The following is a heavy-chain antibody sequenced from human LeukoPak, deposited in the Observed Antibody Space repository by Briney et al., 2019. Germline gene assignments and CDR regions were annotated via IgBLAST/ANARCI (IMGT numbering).Heavy chain of an antibody. V-gene: IGHV4-4*07. CDR2: IHTSGST. CDR1: GGSISSYC. D-gene: IGHD3-22*01. CDR3: ARDTYYYDSSGYNYFDY. Sequence: SETLSLTCTVSGGSISSYCWSWIRQPAGKGLEWIGRIHTSGSTNYNPSLKSRVTMSGDTSKNQFSLKLSSVTAADTAVYYCARDTYYYDSSGYNYFDYWGQGTLVTVSS. J-gene: IGHJ4*02.